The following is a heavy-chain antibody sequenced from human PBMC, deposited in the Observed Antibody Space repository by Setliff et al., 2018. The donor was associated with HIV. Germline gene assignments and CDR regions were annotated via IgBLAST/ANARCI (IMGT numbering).Heavy chain of an antibody. CDR1: GYTLTELS. D-gene: IGHD1-7*01. V-gene: IGHV1-24*01. CDR3: TTFYKLTGTTSFDF. J-gene: IGHJ4*02. CDR2: FDPESGET. Sequence: SVKVSCKVSGYTLTELSIHWVRQPPGQGLEWMGGFDPESGETLYAQKFQDRVTMTDDTSTGTTYMELTSLRSEDTAIYYCTTFYKLTGTTSFDFWGQGTLVTVSS.